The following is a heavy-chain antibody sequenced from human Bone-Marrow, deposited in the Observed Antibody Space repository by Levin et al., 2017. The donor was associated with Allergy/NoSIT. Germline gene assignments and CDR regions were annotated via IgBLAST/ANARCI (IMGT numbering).Heavy chain of an antibody. CDR2: IIPIYGTT. CDR1: GGTFSSNG. J-gene: IGHJ6*02. V-gene: IGHV1-69*13. Sequence: GASVKVSCKASGGTFSSNGISWVRQAPGQGLEWMGGIIPIYGTTNYAQKFQGRVTITADESTSTAYMVVSSLRFDDTAVYYCARPFKDHLIHDYYYAMDIWGQGTTVTVSS. D-gene: IGHD5-18*01. CDR3: ARPFKDHLIHDYYYAMDI.